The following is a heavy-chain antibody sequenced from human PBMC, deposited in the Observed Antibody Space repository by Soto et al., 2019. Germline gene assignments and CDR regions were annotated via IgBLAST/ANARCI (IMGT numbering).Heavy chain of an antibody. CDR3: AKDVRPYSGPKGPDTFDI. Sequence: EVQLLESGGGLVQPGVSLRLSCAASGFTFSSYAMSWVRQAPGKGLEWVSPITGSGGNTYYADYVKGRFTISRDNSKNTLYLQMNSLRAEDTAVYYCAKDVRPYSGPKGPDTFDIWGQGTMVTVSS. CDR2: ITGSGGNT. D-gene: IGHD6-13*01. CDR1: GFTFSSYA. J-gene: IGHJ3*02. V-gene: IGHV3-23*01.